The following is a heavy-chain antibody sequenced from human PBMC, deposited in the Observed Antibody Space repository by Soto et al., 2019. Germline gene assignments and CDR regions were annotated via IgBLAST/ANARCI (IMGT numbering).Heavy chain of an antibody. CDR2: IRGGGSNK. CDR3: ATENTSINWHY. Sequence: KLWGRLAPGKKEEWVAVIRGGGSNKYYADSVKGRFTISGDNYKNTLYLQMNSLRAEDTAVYYCATENTSINWHYRDQAPPITV. D-gene: IGHD1-1*01. J-gene: IGHJ4*02. V-gene: IGHV3-33*01.